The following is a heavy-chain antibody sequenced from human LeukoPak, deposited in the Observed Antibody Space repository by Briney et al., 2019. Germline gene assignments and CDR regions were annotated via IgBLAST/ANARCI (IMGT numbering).Heavy chain of an antibody. CDR2: ISSSSSYI. V-gene: IGHV3-21*01. D-gene: IGHD5-24*01. J-gene: IGHJ4*02. CDR1: GFTFSSYS. CDR3: ARASSRWLQTYSFDY. Sequence: GGSLRLSCAASGFTFSSYSMNWVRQAPGKGLEWVASISSSSSYIYYADSVKGRFTISRDNAKNSLYLQMNSLRAEDTAVYYCARASSRWLQTYSFDYWGQGTLVTVSS.